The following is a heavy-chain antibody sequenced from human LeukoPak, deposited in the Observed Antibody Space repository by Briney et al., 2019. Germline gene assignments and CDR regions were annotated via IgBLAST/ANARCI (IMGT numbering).Heavy chain of an antibody. CDR3: AKDSGIPPLKYYYYYYGMDV. J-gene: IGHJ6*02. D-gene: IGHD2-21*01. CDR1: GFTFDDYA. V-gene: IGHV3-9*01. Sequence: GGSLRLSCAASGFTFDDYAMHWVRQAPGKGLEWVSGISWSSGSIGYADSVKGRFTISRDNAKNSLYLQMNSLRAEDTALYYCAKDSGIPPLKYYYYYYGMDVWGQGTTVTVSS. CDR2: ISWSSGSI.